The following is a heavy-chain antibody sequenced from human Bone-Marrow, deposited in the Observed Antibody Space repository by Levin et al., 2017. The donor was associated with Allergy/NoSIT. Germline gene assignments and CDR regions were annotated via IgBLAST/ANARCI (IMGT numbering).Heavy chain of an antibody. CDR1: GFSFNNYS. CDR2: ISSRSSHI. D-gene: IGHD5-18*01. J-gene: IGHJ3*02. V-gene: IGHV3-21*01. Sequence: GGSLRLSSAASGFSFNNYSMNWVRQAPGKGLEWVSSISSRSSHIYYVDSVEGRFTISRDNAKSSLFLQMNSLRAEDTAVYYCARAKQGYIYDPFDMWGQGTMVTVSS. CDR3: ARAKQGYIYDPFDM.